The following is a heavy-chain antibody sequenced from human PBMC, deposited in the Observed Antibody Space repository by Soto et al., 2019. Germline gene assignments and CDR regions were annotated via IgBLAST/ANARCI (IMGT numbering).Heavy chain of an antibody. V-gene: IGHV3-66*01. J-gene: IGHJ1*01. Sequence: RLSCAASGFTVSSKYMSWVRQAPGKGLEWVSVIYSGGSTYYADSVKGRFTISRDNSKNTLYLQMNSLRAEDTAVYYCARDRIAVAGNPEYFQHWGQGTLVTVSS. D-gene: IGHD6-19*01. CDR2: IYSGGST. CDR1: GFTVSSKY. CDR3: ARDRIAVAGNPEYFQH.